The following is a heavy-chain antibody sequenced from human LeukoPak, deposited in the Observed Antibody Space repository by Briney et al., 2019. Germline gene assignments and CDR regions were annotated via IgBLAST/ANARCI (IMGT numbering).Heavy chain of an antibody. Sequence: ASVKVSCEASGGTFSSYAISWVRQAPGQGLEWMGGIIPIFGTANYAQKFQGRVTITADESTSTAYMELSSLRSEDTAVYYCARDSRYYYDSSGYYYCYYWGQGTLVTVSS. J-gene: IGHJ4*02. V-gene: IGHV1-69*13. CDR1: GGTFSSYA. D-gene: IGHD3-22*01. CDR2: IIPIFGTA. CDR3: ARDSRYYYDSSGYYYCYY.